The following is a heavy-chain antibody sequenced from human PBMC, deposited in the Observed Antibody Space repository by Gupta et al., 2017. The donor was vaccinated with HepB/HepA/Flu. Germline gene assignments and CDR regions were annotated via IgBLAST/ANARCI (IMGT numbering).Heavy chain of an antibody. CDR2: IIPIFGTA. D-gene: IGHD5-18*01. CDR1: GGTFSSYA. CDR3: AIGIRGYSYGEGNFDY. J-gene: IGHJ4*02. Sequence: QVQLVQSGAEVKKPGSSVKVSCTASGGTFSSYAISRVRQAPGQGLEWMGGIIPIFGTANYAQKFQGRVTITADESTSTAYMELSSLRSEDTAVYYCAIGIRGYSYGEGNFDYWGQGTLVTVSS. V-gene: IGHV1-69*01.